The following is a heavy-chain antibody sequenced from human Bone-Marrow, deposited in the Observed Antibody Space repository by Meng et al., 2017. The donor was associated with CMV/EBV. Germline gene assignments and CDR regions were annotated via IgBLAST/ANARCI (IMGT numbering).Heavy chain of an antibody. V-gene: IGHV1-69-2*01. J-gene: IGHJ5*02. Sequence: FTDYFMHWVQKAPGKGLEWMGLVDPEDGETKYAEKFQGRVTITADTSTDTTYMELRSLRSEDTAVYYCTTFSPRLTGATHGAEAWFDPWGQGTLVTVSS. CDR2: VDPEDGET. D-gene: IGHD1-7*01. CDR3: TTFSPRLTGATHGAEAWFDP. CDR1: FTDYF.